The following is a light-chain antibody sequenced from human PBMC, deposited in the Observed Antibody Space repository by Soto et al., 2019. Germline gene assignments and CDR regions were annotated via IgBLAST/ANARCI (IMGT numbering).Light chain of an antibody. CDR3: AAWDDSLNGHVV. J-gene: IGLJ2*01. Sequence: QAVVNQPPSASGTPGQRVTISCSGSSSNIGSNIVNWYQQLPGTAPKLLMYNNNQRPSGVPDRFSGSKSGTSASLAISGLQSEDEADYYCAAWDDSLNGHVVFGGGTQLTV. V-gene: IGLV1-44*01. CDR1: SSNIGSNI. CDR2: NNN.